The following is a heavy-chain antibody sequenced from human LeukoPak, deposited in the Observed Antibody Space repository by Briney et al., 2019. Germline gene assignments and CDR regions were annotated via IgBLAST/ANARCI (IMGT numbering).Heavy chain of an antibody. CDR3: AGTYYDPTGYYHAFDI. Sequence: PSETLSLTCAVYGGSFSGYYWSWIRQPPGKGLEWIGEINHSGSTNYNPSLKSRVTISVDTSKNQFSLKLSSVTAADTAVYYCAGTYYDPTGYYHAFDIWGQGTMVTVSS. V-gene: IGHV4-34*01. J-gene: IGHJ3*02. CDR1: GGSFSGYY. D-gene: IGHD3-22*01. CDR2: INHSGST.